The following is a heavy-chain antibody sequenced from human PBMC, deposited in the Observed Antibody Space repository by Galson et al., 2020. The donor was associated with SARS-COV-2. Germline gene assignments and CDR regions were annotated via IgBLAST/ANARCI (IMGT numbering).Heavy chain of an antibody. CDR3: ARGEFFEFNYDGMDV. Sequence: SETLYLTCTVSGASIRSGRYNWSWLRQPAGKGLESIGRIYTSGNTNYNPSLKSRVTISLDTSKNQFSLRLRSVTAADTAVYYCARGEFFEFNYDGMDVWGQGTTVTVSS. J-gene: IGHJ6*02. D-gene: IGHD3-3*01. CDR1: GASIRSGRYN. CDR2: IYTSGNT. V-gene: IGHV4-61*02.